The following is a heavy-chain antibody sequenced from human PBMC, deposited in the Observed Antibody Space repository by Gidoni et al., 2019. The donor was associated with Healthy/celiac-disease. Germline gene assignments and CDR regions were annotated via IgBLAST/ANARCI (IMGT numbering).Heavy chain of an antibody. CDR2: IYSGGST. CDR1: GFTVSSNY. V-gene: IGHV3-53*01. Sequence: EVQLVESGGGLIQPGGSLRLSCAASGFTVSSNYMSWVRQAPGKGLEWVSVIYSGGSTYYADSVKGRFTISRDNSKNTLYLQMNSLRAEDTAVYYCARAVEMATINYFDYWGQGTLVTVSS. J-gene: IGHJ4*02. D-gene: IGHD5-12*01. CDR3: ARAVEMATINYFDY.